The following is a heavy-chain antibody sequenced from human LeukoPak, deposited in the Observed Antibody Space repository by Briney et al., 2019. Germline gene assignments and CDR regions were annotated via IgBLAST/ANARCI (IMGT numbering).Heavy chain of an antibody. CDR1: GFTFSSCA. D-gene: IGHD1-14*01. Sequence: GGSLRLSCAASGFTFSSCAMTWVRQSPGKGLEWVSAISSNGGTTDYADSVKGRFTISRDNSKNTMYLQMNSLRAEDTAVYYCASRNWYIDYWGQGTLVTVSS. CDR2: ISSNGGTT. V-gene: IGHV3-23*01. CDR3: ASRNWYIDY. J-gene: IGHJ4*02.